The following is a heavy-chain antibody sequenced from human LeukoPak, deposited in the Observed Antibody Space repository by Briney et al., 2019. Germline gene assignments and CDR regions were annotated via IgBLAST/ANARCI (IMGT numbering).Heavy chain of an antibody. J-gene: IGHJ4*02. D-gene: IGHD3-10*01. Sequence: GGSLRLSCAASGFTFSSYAMSWVRQAPGKGLELVSAIRGSDGSTYYADSVTGRFTISSDNSKNTLYLQINSLRAEDTAVYYCAKVSAVTRGHFDYWGQGNLVTVSS. CDR3: AKVSAVTRGHFDY. CDR2: IRGSDGST. CDR1: GFTFSSYA. V-gene: IGHV3-23*01.